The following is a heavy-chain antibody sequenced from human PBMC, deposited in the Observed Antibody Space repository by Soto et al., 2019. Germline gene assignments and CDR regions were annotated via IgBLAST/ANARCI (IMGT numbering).Heavy chain of an antibody. CDR2: ISAYNGDT. CDR1: GYIFATYG. V-gene: IGHV1-18*01. Sequence: ASVKVSCQAAGYIFATYGISWVRQAPGQGLEWMGWISAYNGDTNYAQKFQGRVTLTTETSTSTAYMELRSLISDDTAVYYCAREPNYFDYWGQGTLVTVSS. CDR3: AREPNYFDY. J-gene: IGHJ4*02.